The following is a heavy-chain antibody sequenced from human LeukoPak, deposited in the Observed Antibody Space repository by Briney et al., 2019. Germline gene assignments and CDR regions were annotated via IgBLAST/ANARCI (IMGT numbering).Heavy chain of an antibody. CDR3: IKDRIGTWSFDH. Sequence: GGSLRLSCSASGFTFSGHLMHWVRQAPGKGLEYVSSISINGDKTYYAESVKGRFTISRDNSKNTLYLQLSSLRVEDTAVYYCIKDRIGTWSFDHWGQGTLLTVSS. D-gene: IGHD1-26*01. CDR2: ISINGDKT. CDR1: GFTFSGHL. J-gene: IGHJ4*02. V-gene: IGHV3-64D*06.